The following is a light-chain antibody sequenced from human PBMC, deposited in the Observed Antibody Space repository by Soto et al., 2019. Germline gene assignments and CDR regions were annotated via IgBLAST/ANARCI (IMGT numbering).Light chain of an antibody. CDR2: KAS. CDR3: QQYHSYPVT. Sequence: DIQMTQSPSTLSASVGDRVTITGRATQSISTWLAWYQQRPGEAPKLLIYKASTLESGVPSRFSGSGSGTDFTLTISSLQPDDFATYYCQQYHSYPVTFGQGTRLDIK. CDR1: QSISTW. J-gene: IGKJ5*01. V-gene: IGKV1-5*03.